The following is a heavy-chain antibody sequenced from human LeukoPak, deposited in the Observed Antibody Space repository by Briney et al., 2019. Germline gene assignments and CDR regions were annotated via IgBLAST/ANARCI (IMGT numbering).Heavy chain of an antibody. V-gene: IGHV3-21*01. D-gene: IGHD1-26*01. CDR3: ARTYSGSYLGAAFDI. CDR1: GFTFSTYT. Sequence: GGSLRLSCAASGFTFSTYTMNWVRQAPGKGLEWVSSISSRSSYIYYADSVKGRFTISRDNAKNSLYLQMNSLRAEDTAVYYCARTYSGSYLGAAFDIWGQGTMVTVSS. J-gene: IGHJ3*02. CDR2: ISSRSSYI.